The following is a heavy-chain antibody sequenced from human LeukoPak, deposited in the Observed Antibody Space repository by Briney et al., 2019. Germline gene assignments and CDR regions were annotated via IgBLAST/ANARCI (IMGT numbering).Heavy chain of an antibody. CDR1: GVTFSSYS. CDR2: ISSVSSTI. D-gene: IGHD1-1*01. J-gene: IGHJ4*02. CDR3: ARGIGTGRQPFDY. V-gene: IGHV3-48*01. Sequence: PGGSLRPSCAASGVTFSSYSKNWVRQAPGKGLEWVSYISSVSSTIYYADSVKGRFTISRDNAKNSLYLQMNSLRARDTAVYYCARGIGTGRQPFDYWGQGTLVTVSS.